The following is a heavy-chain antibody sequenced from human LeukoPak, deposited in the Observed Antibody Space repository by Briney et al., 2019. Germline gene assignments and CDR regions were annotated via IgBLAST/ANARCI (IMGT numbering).Heavy chain of an antibody. J-gene: IGHJ4*02. CDR1: RFPFSIYE. CDR3: ALLTVASDFDY. Sequence: PGGSLRLSCVVSRFPFSIYEMNWVRQAPGKGLEWVSNIHSSGTVKYYSDSVKGRFSISRDNAKSSLYLQMNSLRVEDTAVYYCALLTVASDFDYRGLGALVTVSS. CDR2: IHSSGTVK. D-gene: IGHD5-12*01. V-gene: IGHV3-48*03.